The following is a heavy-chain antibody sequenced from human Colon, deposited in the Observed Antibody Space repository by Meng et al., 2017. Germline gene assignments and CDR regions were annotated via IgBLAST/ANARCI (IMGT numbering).Heavy chain of an antibody. J-gene: IGHJ5*02. CDR2: MNPNSGTT. CDR1: EYIFTAYY. D-gene: IGHD2-21*01. V-gene: IGHV1-2*06. Sequence: QEQRVQSGAEVKKPGASVMDSCKPSEYIFTAYYIYWVRQAPGQGLEWIGRMNPNSGTTISAQQFQGRVTMTRDRAINTAYMELNSLTLDDTAVYFCAPMPPPRCDGEGFYLPWGQGTLVTVSS. CDR3: APMPPPRCDGEGFYLP.